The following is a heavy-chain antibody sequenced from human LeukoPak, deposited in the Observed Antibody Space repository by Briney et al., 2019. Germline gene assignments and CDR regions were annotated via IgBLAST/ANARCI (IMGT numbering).Heavy chain of an antibody. D-gene: IGHD3-10*01. CDR3: ARAARITMVRGVSSGGMDV. J-gene: IGHJ6*04. V-gene: IGHV1-2*04. CDR2: INPNSGGT. Sequence: ASVKVSCKASGYTFTGYYMRWVRQAPGQGLEWMGWINPNSGGTNYAQKFQGWVTMTRDTSISTAYMELSRLRSDDTAVYYCARAARITMVRGVSSGGMDVWGKGTTVTVPS. CDR1: GYTFTGYY.